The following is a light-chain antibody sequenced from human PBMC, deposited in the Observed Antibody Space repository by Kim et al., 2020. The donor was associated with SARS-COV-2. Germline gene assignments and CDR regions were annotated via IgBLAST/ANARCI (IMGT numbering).Light chain of an antibody. Sequence: PGERVTLSCRASQCVSSSYLTWYQQKPGQAPRLLIHGASTRATGIPARFSGSGSGTDFTLTISSLQPEDFAVYYCQQDYNLPYTFGQGTKLE. J-gene: IGKJ2*01. CDR2: GAS. CDR3: QQDYNLPYT. CDR1: QCVSSSY. V-gene: IGKV3D-7*01.